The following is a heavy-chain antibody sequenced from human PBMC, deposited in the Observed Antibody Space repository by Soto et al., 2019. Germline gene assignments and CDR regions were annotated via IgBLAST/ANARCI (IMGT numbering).Heavy chain of an antibody. D-gene: IGHD2-2*01. V-gene: IGHV4-59*12. CDR1: GGSISSYY. CDR2: IYYSGST. CDR3: ARGDGTTTNCYAGWLDL. J-gene: IGHJ5*02. Sequence: SETLSLTCTVSGGSISSYYWSWIRQPPGKGLEWIGYIYYSGSTNYNPSLKSRVTISVDTSKNQFSLTLSSVTAADTAVYYCARGDGTTTNCYAGWLDLWGQGTPVTVTS.